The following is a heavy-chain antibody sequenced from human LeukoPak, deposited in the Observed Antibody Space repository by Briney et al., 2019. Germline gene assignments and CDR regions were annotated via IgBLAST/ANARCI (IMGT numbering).Heavy chain of an antibody. CDR1: GDSINSLDL. CDR2: MYLSGTT. CDR3: AGLVGRYSSGLSYYYFDY. J-gene: IGHJ4*02. D-gene: IGHD3-22*01. Sequence: SETLSLTCTVSGDSINSLDLWSWVRQPPGKGLEWIGEMYLSGTTHSNPSVKSRVTISIDKSKNQSFLNLSSVTAADTAVYYCAGLVGRYSSGLSYYYFDYWGQGTLVTVSS. V-gene: IGHV4-4*02.